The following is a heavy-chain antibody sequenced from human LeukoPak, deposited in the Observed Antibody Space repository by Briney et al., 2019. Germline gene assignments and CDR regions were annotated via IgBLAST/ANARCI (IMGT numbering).Heavy chain of an antibody. J-gene: IGHJ4*02. CDR2: ISSSSSYI. Sequence: GRSLRLSCAASGFTFSSYSMNWVRQAPGKGLEWVSSISSSSSYIYYADSVKGRFTISRDNAKNSLYLQMNSLRAEDTAVYYCARESMVRDFDYWGQGTLVTVSS. CDR1: GFTFSSYS. CDR3: ARESMVRDFDY. V-gene: IGHV3-21*01. D-gene: IGHD3-10*01.